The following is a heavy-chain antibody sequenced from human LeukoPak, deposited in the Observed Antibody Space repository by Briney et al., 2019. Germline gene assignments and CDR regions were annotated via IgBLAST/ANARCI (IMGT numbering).Heavy chain of an antibody. CDR2: IYNSGST. Sequence: SETPSLTCTVSGASMSSGTHFSSWIRQHPWKGLDWLGYIYNSGSTSSNQCLKSRVTISEDTSNNQFSLKLTSVTAADTAVYYCARVEPGSDYGGHSEDYYYYYYMDVWGKGTTVTVSS. D-gene: IGHD4-23*01. CDR1: GASMSSGTHF. J-gene: IGHJ6*03. CDR3: ARVEPGSDYGGHSEDYYYYYYMDV. V-gene: IGHV4-31*03.